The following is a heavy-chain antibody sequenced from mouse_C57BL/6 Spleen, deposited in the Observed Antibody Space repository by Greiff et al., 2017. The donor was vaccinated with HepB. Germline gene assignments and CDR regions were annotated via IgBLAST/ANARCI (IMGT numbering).Heavy chain of an antibody. D-gene: IGHD2-3*01. CDR1: GYTFTCYW. V-gene: IGHV1-55*01. CDR2: IYPGSGST. CDR3: AREDGYYYEGFAY. J-gene: IGHJ3*01. Sequence: QVQLQQPGAELVKPGASVKMSCKASGYTFTCYWITWVKQRPGQGLEWIGDIYPGSGSTNYNEKFKSKATLTVDTSSSTAYMQLSSLTSEDSAVYYCAREDGYYYEGFAYWGQGTLVTVSA.